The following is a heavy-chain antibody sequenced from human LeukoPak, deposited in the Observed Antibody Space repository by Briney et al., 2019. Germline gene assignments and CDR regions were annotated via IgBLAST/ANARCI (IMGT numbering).Heavy chain of an antibody. CDR3: ARVSGLIDY. V-gene: IGHV4-38-2*01. CDR2: IYHSGST. D-gene: IGHD1-26*01. Sequence: SETLSLTCAVTGYTISSGYYWGWIRQPPGKGLEWIGSIYHSGSTYYNPSLKSRVTISVDTSKNQFSLKLSSVTAADTAVYYCARVSGLIDYWGQGTLVTVSS. CDR1: GYTISSGYY. J-gene: IGHJ4*02.